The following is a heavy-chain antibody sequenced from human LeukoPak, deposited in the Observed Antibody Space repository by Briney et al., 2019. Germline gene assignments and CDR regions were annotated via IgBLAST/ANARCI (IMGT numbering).Heavy chain of an antibody. CDR3: TRQAYSFDY. CDR2: ITGSGGGT. V-gene: IGHV3-23*01. D-gene: IGHD4-11*01. J-gene: IGHJ4*02. CDR1: GFTFSSYA. Sequence: RGGSLRLSCAASGFTFSSYAVSWVCLAPGKGLEWVSAITGSGGGTYYADSVKGRFTIYRDSSKNALYLQMNSLRAEDTAVYYCTRQAYSFDYWGQGTLVTVSS.